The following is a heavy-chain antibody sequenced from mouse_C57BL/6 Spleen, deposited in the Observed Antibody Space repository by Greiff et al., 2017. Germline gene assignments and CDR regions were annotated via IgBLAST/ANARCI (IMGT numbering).Heavy chain of an antibody. J-gene: IGHJ3*01. CDR3: ARIPDSSGEFAY. CDR2: IHPNSGST. Sequence: VQLQQPGAELVKPGASVKLSCKASGYTFTSYWMHWVKQRPGQGLEWIGMIHPNSGSTNYNEKFKSKATLTVDKSSSTAYMQLSSLTSEDSAVYYCARIPDSSGEFAYWGQGTLVTVSA. CDR1: GYTFTSYW. V-gene: IGHV1-64*01. D-gene: IGHD3-2*02.